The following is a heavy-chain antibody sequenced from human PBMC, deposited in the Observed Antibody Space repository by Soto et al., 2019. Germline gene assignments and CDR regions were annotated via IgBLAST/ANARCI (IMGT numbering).Heavy chain of an antibody. CDR3: ARSYSGYDLNASDI. J-gene: IGHJ3*02. CDR1: GGSISSSSYY. D-gene: IGHD5-12*01. Sequence: PSETLSLTCTVSGGSISSSSYYWGWIRQPPGKGLEWIGSIYYSGSTYYNPSLKSRVTISVDTSKNQFSLKLSSVTAADTPVYYCARSYSGYDLNASDIWGQGTMVTVSS. CDR2: IYYSGST. V-gene: IGHV4-39*01.